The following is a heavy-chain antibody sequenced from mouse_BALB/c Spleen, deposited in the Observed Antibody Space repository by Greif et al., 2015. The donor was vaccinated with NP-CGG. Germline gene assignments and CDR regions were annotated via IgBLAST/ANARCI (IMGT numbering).Heavy chain of an antibody. Sequence: EVKLEESGAELVKPGASVKLSCTASGFNINDAYMHWVKQRPEQGLEWIGRIDPANGNTKYDPKFQGKATITADTSSNTAYLQLSSLTSEDTAVYYCARYGNYVYFDVWGAGTTVTVSS. CDR1: GFNINDAY. CDR3: ARYGNYVYFDV. D-gene: IGHD2-1*01. V-gene: IGHV14-3*02. CDR2: IDPANGNT. J-gene: IGHJ1*01.